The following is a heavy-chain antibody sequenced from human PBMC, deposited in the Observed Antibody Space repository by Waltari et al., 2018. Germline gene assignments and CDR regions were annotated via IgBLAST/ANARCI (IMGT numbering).Heavy chain of an antibody. Sequence: EVQLVESGGGLVQPGGSLRLSCAASGFTFSSYCMSWVRQAPGKGLEWVANIKQDGSEKYYVDSVKGRFTISRDNAKNSLYLQMNSLRAEDTAVYYCAREGGSGWSIDYWGQGTLVTVSS. CDR1: GFTFSSYC. J-gene: IGHJ4*02. CDR3: AREGGSGWSIDY. D-gene: IGHD6-19*01. V-gene: IGHV3-7*03. CDR2: IKQDGSEK.